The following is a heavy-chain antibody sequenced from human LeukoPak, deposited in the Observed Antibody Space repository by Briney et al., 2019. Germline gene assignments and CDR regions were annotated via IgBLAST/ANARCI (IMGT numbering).Heavy chain of an antibody. CDR1: GFTFSSNY. Sequence: GSLRLSCAASGFTFSSNYMSWVRQAPGKGLEWIGEINHSGSTNYNPSLKSRVTISVDTSQKQFSLRLSSVTAADTAVYYCARGRYLTTGGGAAAGFLDYWGQGTLVTVSS. CDR3: ARGRYLTTGGGAAAGFLDY. J-gene: IGHJ4*02. D-gene: IGHD6-13*01. CDR2: INHSGST. V-gene: IGHV4-34*01.